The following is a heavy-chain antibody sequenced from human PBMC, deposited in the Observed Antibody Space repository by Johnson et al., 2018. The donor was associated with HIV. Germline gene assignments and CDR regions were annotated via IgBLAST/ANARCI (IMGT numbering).Heavy chain of an antibody. J-gene: IGHJ3*02. CDR2: ISGSTGRT. CDR1: GFTFSSYA. Sequence: VTLVESGGGLVQPGGSLRLSCAASGFTFSSYAMSWVRQTPGKGLEWVSLISGSTGRTNYAASVQGRFTISRDNSKNTLYLQMNSLRAEDTAVYYCAKRGSGWPSDAFDIWGQGTMVTVSS. D-gene: IGHD6-19*01. CDR3: AKRGSGWPSDAFDI. V-gene: IGHV3-23*04.